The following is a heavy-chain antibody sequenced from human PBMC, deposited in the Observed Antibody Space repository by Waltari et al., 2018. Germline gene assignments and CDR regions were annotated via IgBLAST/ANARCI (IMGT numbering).Heavy chain of an antibody. CDR2: IYYSGST. CDR1: GGSISSSSYY. J-gene: IGHJ5*02. Sequence: QLQLQESGPGLVKPSETLSLTCTVSGGSISSSSYYWGWIRQPPGKGLEWIGSIYYSGSTYYNPSLKSRVTISVDTSKNQFSLKLSSVTAADTAVYYCARHNLYDHGGNPGNWFDPWGQGTLVTVSS. CDR3: ARHNLYDHGGNPGNWFDP. D-gene: IGHD4-17*01. V-gene: IGHV4-39*01.